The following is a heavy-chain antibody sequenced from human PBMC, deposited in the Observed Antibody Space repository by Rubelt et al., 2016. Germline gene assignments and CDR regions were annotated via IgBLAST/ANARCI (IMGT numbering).Heavy chain of an antibody. CDR2: IYYSGST. CDR3: ARHRLELRGTEEWFDP. Sequence: QVQLQESGPGLVKPSETLSLTCTVSGGSISSYYWSWIRQPPGKGLEWIGYIYYSGSTNYNPSPSLQGGVPLSVDTSQNPFALKLSSVTAADTAVYYCARHRLELRGTEEWFDPGGQGTLVTVSS. J-gene: IGHJ5*02. V-gene: IGHV4-59*08. D-gene: IGHD1-7*01. CDR1: GGSISSYY.